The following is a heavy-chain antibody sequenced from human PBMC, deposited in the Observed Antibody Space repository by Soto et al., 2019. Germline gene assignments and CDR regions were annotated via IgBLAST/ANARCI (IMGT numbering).Heavy chain of an antibody. J-gene: IGHJ4*02. CDR3: ARSAISPYGGLIGPFDY. CDR2: INPGNGNT. V-gene: IGHV1-3*05. Sequence: QVQLVQSGGEEKKPGASVKVSCEASGYTFIGSAIHWLRQAPGQRLEWMGWINPGNGNTRYSQKFLGRVTIIKDTSASKVYLELGSLRSEDTALYSCARSAISPYGGLIGPFDYWGQGNLVTVSS. CDR1: GYTFIGSA. D-gene: IGHD3-16*02.